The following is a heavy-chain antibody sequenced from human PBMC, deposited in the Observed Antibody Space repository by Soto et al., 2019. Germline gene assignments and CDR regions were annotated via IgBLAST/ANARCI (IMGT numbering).Heavy chain of an antibody. Sequence: EVQLVESGGGLIQPGGSLRLSCAASGFTVSSNYMSWVRQAPGKGLEWVSVIYSGGSTYYADSVKGRFTISRDNSKNTLYLQMNSLRAEDTAVYYCARGRALYYYDSSGWFDYWGQGTLVTVSS. CDR2: IYSGGST. V-gene: IGHV3-53*01. D-gene: IGHD3-22*01. J-gene: IGHJ4*02. CDR1: GFTVSSNY. CDR3: ARGRALYYYDSSGWFDY.